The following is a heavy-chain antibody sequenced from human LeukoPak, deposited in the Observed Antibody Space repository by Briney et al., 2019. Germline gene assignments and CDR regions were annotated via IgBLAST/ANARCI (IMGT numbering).Heavy chain of an antibody. Sequence: GGSLRLPCAASGFTFSTYSMKWVRQAPGKGLEWVSYISSSSGTIYYADSVKGRFTISRDNAKNSLYLQMNGLRDEDTAVYYCARDQSDYYGSGSYSEGSYWGQGTLVTVSS. CDR3: ARDQSDYYGSGSYSEGSY. CDR2: ISSSSGTI. CDR1: GFTFSTYS. V-gene: IGHV3-48*02. D-gene: IGHD3-10*01. J-gene: IGHJ4*02.